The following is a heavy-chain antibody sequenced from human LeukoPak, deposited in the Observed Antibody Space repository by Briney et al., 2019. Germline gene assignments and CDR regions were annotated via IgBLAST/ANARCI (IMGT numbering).Heavy chain of an antibody. D-gene: IGHD2-15*01. J-gene: IGHJ5*02. CDR1: GGSISSGGYS. CDR2: IYHSGST. V-gene: IGHV4-30-2*01. CDR3: ARGAPVVVVAAIPRWFDP. Sequence: SETLSLTCAVSGGSISSGGYSWSWIRQPPGKGLEWIGYIYHSGSTYYNPSLKSRVTISVDRSKNQFSLKLSSVTTADTAVYYCARGAPVVVVAAIPRWFDPWGQGTLVTVSS.